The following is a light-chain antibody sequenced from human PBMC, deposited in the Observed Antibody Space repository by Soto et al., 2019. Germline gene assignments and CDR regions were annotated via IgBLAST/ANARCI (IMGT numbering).Light chain of an antibody. V-gene: IGLV1-47*01. Sequence: QSVLTQPPSASGTPGQRVTICCSGSRSNIESNYAYWCPQFPGTAPKLLIYRNSQRPSGVPGRFSGSKSGTSASLAISGLRSDDEADYSCAAWDDSRGGVFGTGTKLTVL. CDR1: RSNIESNY. CDR3: AAWDDSRGGV. J-gene: IGLJ1*01. CDR2: RNS.